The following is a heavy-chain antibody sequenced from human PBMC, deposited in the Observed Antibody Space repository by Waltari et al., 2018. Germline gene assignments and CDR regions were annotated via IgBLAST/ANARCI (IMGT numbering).Heavy chain of an antibody. Sequence: QLQLQESGPGLVKPSETLSLTCTVSGGSISRSSYYWGWIRQSPGKRLEWIVSIYYSGSTAYTPPLKRRVTISRDTSKNQFSLKLSSVTAAGTAVYYCARHWKKSGYRFDPWGQGTLVTVSS. V-gene: IGHV4-39*01. D-gene: IGHD5-12*01. CDR1: GGSISRSSYY. CDR3: ARHWKKSGYRFDP. J-gene: IGHJ5*02. CDR2: IYYSGST.